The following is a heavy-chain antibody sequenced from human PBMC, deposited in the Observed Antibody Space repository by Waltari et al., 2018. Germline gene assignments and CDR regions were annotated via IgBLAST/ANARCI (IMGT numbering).Heavy chain of an antibody. J-gene: IGHJ6*02. Sequence: QVQLQESGPGLVKPSQTLSLTCTVSGGSISSGGYYWSWIRQHPGKGLEWIGYIYYSGSTYYNPSLKSRVTISVDTSKNQFSLKLSSVTAADTAVYYCARDMADYSTATYYYYGMDVWGQGTTVTVSS. D-gene: IGHD4-4*01. CDR2: IYYSGST. CDR1: GGSISSGGYY. CDR3: ARDMADYSTATYYYYGMDV. V-gene: IGHV4-31*03.